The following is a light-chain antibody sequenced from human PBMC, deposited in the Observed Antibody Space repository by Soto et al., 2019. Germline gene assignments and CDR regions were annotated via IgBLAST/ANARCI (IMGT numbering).Light chain of an antibody. V-gene: IGKV1-39*01. CDR2: AAS. CDR1: QSISTY. Sequence: DIQMTQSPSSLSASVGDRVTITCRASQSISTYLNWYQHKPGKAPKLLIYAASSLQSGVPSRFSGRGYGTDFTLTINSLQAEDFATYYCQQSYRTPRTFGQGTKLEIK. CDR3: QQSYRTPRT. J-gene: IGKJ2*01.